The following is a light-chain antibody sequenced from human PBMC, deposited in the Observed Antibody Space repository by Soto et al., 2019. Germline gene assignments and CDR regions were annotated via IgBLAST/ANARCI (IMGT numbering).Light chain of an antibody. Sequence: QSALAQPASVSGSPGQSITISCSGTSSDIGWYNYVSWYQQHPGKAPKLVLYEVSNRPSGISNRFSGSKSGNTASLTISGLQAEDEGDYYCSSYRRNSDVVFGGGTKLTVL. CDR2: EVS. CDR3: SSYRRNSDVV. CDR1: SSDIGWYNY. J-gene: IGLJ3*02. V-gene: IGLV2-14*01.